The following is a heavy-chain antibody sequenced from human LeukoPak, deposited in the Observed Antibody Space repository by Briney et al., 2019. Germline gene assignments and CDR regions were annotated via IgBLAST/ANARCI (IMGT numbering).Heavy chain of an antibody. CDR3: ARAFREITIPMDV. V-gene: IGHV1-2*02. Sequence: GASVEVSCKASGYTFTGYYMHWVRQAPGQGLEWMGWINPNSGGTNYAQKFQGRVTMTRDTSISTAYMELSRLRSDDTAVYYCARAFREITIPMDVWGKGTTVTVSS. CDR2: INPNSGGT. J-gene: IGHJ6*03. D-gene: IGHD3-3*01. CDR1: GYTFTGYY.